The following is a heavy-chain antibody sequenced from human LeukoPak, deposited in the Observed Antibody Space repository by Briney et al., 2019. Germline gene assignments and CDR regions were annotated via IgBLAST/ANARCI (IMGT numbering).Heavy chain of an antibody. Sequence: GGSLRLSCEASGFTFSSYSMNWVRQAPGKGLEWIPYISTSTTTIYYANSVKGRFTISRDNAKKSLYLQMDSLRVEDTGVYYCARIKSQGVVVPLLRSTYYFDYWGQGTLVTVSS. CDR1: GFTFSSYS. J-gene: IGHJ4*02. D-gene: IGHD2-21*01. CDR3: ARIKSQGVVVPLLRSTYYFDY. V-gene: IGHV3-48*01. CDR2: ISTSTTTI.